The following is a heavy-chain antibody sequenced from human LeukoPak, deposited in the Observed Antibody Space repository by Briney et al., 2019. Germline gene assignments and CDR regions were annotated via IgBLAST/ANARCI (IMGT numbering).Heavy chain of an antibody. CDR1: GFTVSSNY. J-gene: IGHJ4*02. D-gene: IGHD3-10*01. Sequence: GGSLRLSCAASGFTVSSNYMSWVRLAPGKGLEWVSVIYSGGSTYYADSVKGRFTISRDNSKNTLYLQMNSLRAEDTAVYYCARDSRGFRYFDYWGQGTLVTVSS. CDR3: ARDSRGFRYFDY. CDR2: IYSGGST. V-gene: IGHV3-53*01.